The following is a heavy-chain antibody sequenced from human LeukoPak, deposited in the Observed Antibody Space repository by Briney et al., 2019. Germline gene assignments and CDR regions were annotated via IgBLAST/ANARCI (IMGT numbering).Heavy chain of an antibody. CDR2: IIPILGIA. Sequence: SVTVSCKASGGTFSSYAISWVRQAPGQGLEWMGRIIPILGIANYAQKFQDRVTIIADKFTSTAYMELSSLRSEDTAVYYCARGYGDYGTFDYWGQGTLVTVSS. J-gene: IGHJ4*02. CDR1: GGTFSSYA. D-gene: IGHD4-17*01. CDR3: ARGYGDYGTFDY. V-gene: IGHV1-69*04.